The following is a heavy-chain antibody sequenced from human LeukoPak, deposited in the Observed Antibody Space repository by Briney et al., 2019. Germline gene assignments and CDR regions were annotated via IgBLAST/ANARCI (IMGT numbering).Heavy chain of an antibody. CDR3: ASSSGSYLYYFDY. Sequence: PSETLSLTCTVSGCSISSGYYWGWIRQPPGKGLEWIGSIYRSGSTYYNPSLKSRVTISVDTSKNQFSLKLSSVTAADTAVYYCASSSGSYLYYFDYWGQGTLVTVSS. D-gene: IGHD1-26*01. CDR2: IYRSGST. J-gene: IGHJ4*02. V-gene: IGHV4-38-2*02. CDR1: GCSISSGYY.